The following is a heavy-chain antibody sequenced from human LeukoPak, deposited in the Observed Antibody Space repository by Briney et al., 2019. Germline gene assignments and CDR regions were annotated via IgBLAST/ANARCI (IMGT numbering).Heavy chain of an antibody. CDR1: GGSIISSNYY. CDR3: ATQLSTVLYPMGV. CDR2: FYYSGST. D-gene: IGHD4-11*01. V-gene: IGHV4-39*01. J-gene: IGHJ6*02. Sequence: PSETLSLTCTVSGGSIISSNYYWGWIRQPPGKGLEWIGSFYYSGSTYYNPSLKSRVTISVDTSKNQFFLRLSSVTAADTAFYYCATQLSTVLYPMGVWGQGTTVTVSS.